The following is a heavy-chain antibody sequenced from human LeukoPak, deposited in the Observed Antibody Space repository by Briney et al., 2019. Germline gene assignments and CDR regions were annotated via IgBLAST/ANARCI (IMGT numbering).Heavy chain of an antibody. V-gene: IGHV3-23*01. CDR3: GKTTAGYSSGQKPAWPVDY. Sequence: GGSLRLSSEASGFTFGSFAMYWVRQAPGKGLEWIAGIFGSGGSPHYADSVKGRFTISRDNSKNTVYLQINSLRAEDTAVYYCGKTTAGYSSGQKPAWPVDYWGQGTLVTVSS. CDR1: GFTFGSFA. CDR2: IFGSGGSP. J-gene: IGHJ4*02. D-gene: IGHD5-18*01.